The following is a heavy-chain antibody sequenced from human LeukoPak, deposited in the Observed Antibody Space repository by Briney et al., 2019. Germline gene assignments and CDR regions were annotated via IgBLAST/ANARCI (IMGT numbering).Heavy chain of an antibody. CDR2: ISSGSNYI. CDR1: GFTFSSYW. Sequence: GGSLRLSCAASGFTFSSYWMSWVRQAPGKGLEWVSSISSGSNYIYYADSVKGRFTISRDNTKDSLYLQMNTLRPEDTAVYYCAREDVGCWGQGTLVTVSS. CDR3: AREDVGC. D-gene: IGHD1-26*01. J-gene: IGHJ4*02. V-gene: IGHV3-21*01.